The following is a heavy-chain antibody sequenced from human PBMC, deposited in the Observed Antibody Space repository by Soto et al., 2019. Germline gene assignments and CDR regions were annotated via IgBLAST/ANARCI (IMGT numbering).Heavy chain of an antibody. CDR2: ISAHNGNT. J-gene: IGHJ4*02. V-gene: IGHV1-18*01. Sequence: QVHLVQSGAEVKKPGASVKVSCKGSGYGFTTYGITWVRQAPGQGLAGMAWISAHNGNTNYAQKLQGRGTMTRDTSTGTASMELRSLRSDDTAVYYCARGRYGDYWGQGARVTVSS. CDR3: ARGRYGDY. D-gene: IGHD1-1*01. CDR1: GYGFTTYG.